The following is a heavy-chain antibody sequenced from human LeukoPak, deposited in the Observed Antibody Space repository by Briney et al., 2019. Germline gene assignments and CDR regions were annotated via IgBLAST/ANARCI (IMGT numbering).Heavy chain of an antibody. Sequence: ASVKVSCKTSGYTFTAYYMHWVRQAPAQGLEWMGRINPNSGDTNFPQKFQGRVTMTRDTSIRTVYMILSRLRSDDTAVYYCARGSRGGYSLGYWGQGTLLTVSS. V-gene: IGHV1-2*06. CDR2: INPNSGDT. CDR3: ARGSRGGYSLGY. D-gene: IGHD4-23*01. CDR1: GYTFTAYY. J-gene: IGHJ4*02.